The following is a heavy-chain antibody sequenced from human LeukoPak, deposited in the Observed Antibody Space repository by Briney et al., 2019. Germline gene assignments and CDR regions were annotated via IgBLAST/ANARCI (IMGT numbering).Heavy chain of an antibody. J-gene: IGHJ6*02. D-gene: IGHD1-26*01. CDR2: INHSGST. CDR3: ARPGSYYYYGMDV. Sequence: PSETLSLTCAVSGGSISSGGYSWSWIRQPPGKGLEWIGEINHSGSTNYNPSLKSRVTISVDTSKNQFSLKLSSVTAADTAVYYCARPGSYYYYGMDVWGQGTTVTVSS. CDR1: GGSISSGGYS. V-gene: IGHV4-30-2*01.